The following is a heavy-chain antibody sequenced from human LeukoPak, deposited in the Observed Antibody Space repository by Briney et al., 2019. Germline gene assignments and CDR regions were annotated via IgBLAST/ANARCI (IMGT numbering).Heavy chain of an antibody. D-gene: IGHD3-9*01. J-gene: IGHJ4*02. CDR1: GFTFGSYW. Sequence: GGSLRLSCAASGFTFGSYWMSWVRQAPGKGLEWVANIKQDGSEKYYVASVKGRFTISRDNAKNSLYLQMNSLRAEDTAVYYCARMDGIRYFDWLLYFDYWGQGTLVTVS. V-gene: IGHV3-7*01. CDR3: ARMDGIRYFDWLLYFDY. CDR2: IKQDGSEK.